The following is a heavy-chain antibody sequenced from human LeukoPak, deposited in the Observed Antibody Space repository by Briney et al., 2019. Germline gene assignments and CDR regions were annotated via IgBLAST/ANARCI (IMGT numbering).Heavy chain of an antibody. CDR1: GFSFSAYN. CDR3: ARDAAYFDSSGYYPDPLDY. V-gene: IGHV3-21*01. Sequence: GGSLRLSCAAPGFSFSAYNINWVRQAPGKGLEWVSCICPSGDHRYYADSVRGRFTISRDNAKNSVYLQMNSLRAEDTAVYYCARDAAYFDSSGYYPDPLDYWGQGTLVSVSS. J-gene: IGHJ4*02. D-gene: IGHD3-22*01. CDR2: ICPSGDHR.